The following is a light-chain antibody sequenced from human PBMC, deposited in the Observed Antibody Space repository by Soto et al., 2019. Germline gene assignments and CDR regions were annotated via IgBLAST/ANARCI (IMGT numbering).Light chain of an antibody. CDR3: HTWGTGIQV. J-gene: IGLJ3*02. Sequence: QLVLTQSPSASASLGASVRLTCTLSSGYTRYAIAWHQQQPEKGPRYLVRLNSDGSHTKGDGIPDRFSVSSSGAERYLTISSLQSEDEADYYCHTWGTGIQVFGGGTKVTVL. V-gene: IGLV4-69*01. CDR1: SGYTRYA. CDR2: LNSDGSH.